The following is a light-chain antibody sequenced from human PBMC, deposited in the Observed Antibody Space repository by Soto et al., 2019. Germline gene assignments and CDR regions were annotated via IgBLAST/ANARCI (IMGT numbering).Light chain of an antibody. V-gene: IGLV4-69*01. CDR3: HTWVTGIYV. CDR1: SGHSSYA. Sequence: QSVLTQSPSASASLGASVKLTCTLSSGHSSYAIAWHQQQPEKGPRYLMKLNSDGSHSKGDGIPDRFSGSSSGAERYLTISSLHSSDEADYSRHTWVTGIYVFATGTKVTVL. J-gene: IGLJ1*01. CDR2: LNSDGSH.